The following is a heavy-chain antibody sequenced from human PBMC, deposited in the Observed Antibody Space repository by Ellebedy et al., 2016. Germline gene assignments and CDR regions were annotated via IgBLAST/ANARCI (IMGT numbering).Heavy chain of an antibody. V-gene: IGHV3-66*01. CDR2: IYSGGST. Sequence: GESLKISXAASGFTVSSNYMSWVRKAPGKGLEWVSVIYSGGSTYYADSVKGRFTISRDNSKNTLYLQMNSLRAEDTAVYYCARDPVVSSGWEFDYWGQGTVVTVSS. CDR1: GFTVSSNY. D-gene: IGHD6-19*01. J-gene: IGHJ4*02. CDR3: ARDPVVSSGWEFDY.